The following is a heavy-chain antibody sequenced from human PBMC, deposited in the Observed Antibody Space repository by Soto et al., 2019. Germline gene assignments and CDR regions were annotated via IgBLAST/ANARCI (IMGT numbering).Heavy chain of an antibody. D-gene: IGHD2-2*03. CDR3: AKVGPLISLGYCSSTSCPGSPAFDI. V-gene: IGHV3-23*01. CDR2: ISGSGGST. J-gene: IGHJ3*02. CDR1: GFTFSSYA. Sequence: PGGSLRLSCAASGFTFSSYAMSWVRQAPGKGLEWVSAISGSGGSTYYADSVKGRFTISRDNSKNTLYLQMNSLRAEDTAVYYCAKVGPLISLGYCSSTSCPGSPAFDIWGQGTMVTVSS.